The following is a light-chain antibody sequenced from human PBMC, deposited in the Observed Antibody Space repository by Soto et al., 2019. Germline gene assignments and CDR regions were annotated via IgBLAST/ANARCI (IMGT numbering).Light chain of an antibody. V-gene: IGKV3D-20*02. CDR3: QQRSNWPIT. J-gene: IGKJ5*01. CDR2: GAS. Sequence: EIVLTQSPGTLSLSPGERATLSFRTSQSVSSSYLAWYQQKPGQAPRLLIYGASNRATDIPARFSGSGSGTDFTLTISSLEPEDFALYYCQQRSNWPITFGQGTRLEIK. CDR1: QSVSSSY.